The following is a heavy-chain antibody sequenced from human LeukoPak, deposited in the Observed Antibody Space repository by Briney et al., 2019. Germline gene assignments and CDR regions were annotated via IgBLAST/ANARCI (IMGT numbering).Heavy chain of an antibody. CDR1: GFTFSSYA. CDR2: ISGSGGST. Sequence: GGSLRLSCAASGFTFSSYAMSWVRQAPGKGLEWVSAISGSGGSTYYADSVKGRFTISRDNSKNTLYLQMNSLRAEDTAVYYCASLAYNWNDVYYYGMDVWGQGTTVTVSS. V-gene: IGHV3-23*01. CDR3: ASLAYNWNDVYYYGMDV. D-gene: IGHD1-20*01. J-gene: IGHJ6*02.